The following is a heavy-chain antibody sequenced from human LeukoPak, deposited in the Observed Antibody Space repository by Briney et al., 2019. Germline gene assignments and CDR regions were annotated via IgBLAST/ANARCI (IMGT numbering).Heavy chain of an antibody. V-gene: IGHV3-66*02. CDR1: GFTVSSNY. CDR3: AREWRGLLDY. J-gene: IGHJ4*02. Sequence: GGSLSLSCAASGFTVSSNYMSWVRQAPGKGREWVSVIYSGGSTYYADSVKGRFTISRDNSKNTLYLQMNSLRAEDTAVYYCAREWRGLLDYWGQGTLVTVSS. CDR2: IYSGGST. D-gene: IGHD1-26*01.